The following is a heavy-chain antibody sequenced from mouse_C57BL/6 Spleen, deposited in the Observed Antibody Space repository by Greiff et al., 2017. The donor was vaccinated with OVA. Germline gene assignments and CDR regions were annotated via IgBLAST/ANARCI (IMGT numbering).Heavy chain of an antibody. CDR1: GYTFTEYT. CDR3: AIHEDGNDYNVGYAMDY. CDR2: FYPGSGSI. Sequence: QVQLQQSGAELVKPGASVKLSCKASGYTFTEYTIHWVKPRSAQGLEWIGWFYPGSGSIKYNEKFQDKATLTADKSSSTVYMELSRLTYEDSAVYFCAIHEDGNDYNVGYAMDYWGQGTTVTVSS. V-gene: IGHV1-62-2*01. D-gene: IGHD2-4*01. J-gene: IGHJ4*01.